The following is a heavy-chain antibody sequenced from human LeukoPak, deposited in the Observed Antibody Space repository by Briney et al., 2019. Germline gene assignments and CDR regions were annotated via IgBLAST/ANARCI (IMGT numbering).Heavy chain of an antibody. CDR3: ARLWSEGNWENWFDP. Sequence: SETLSLTCTVSVGSISSYYWSWIRQPPGKGLEWIGYIYYSGNTNYNPSLKSRVTISVDTSKNQFSLKLSSVTAADTAVYYCARLWSEGNWENWFDPWGQGTLVTVSS. V-gene: IGHV4-59*01. CDR2: IYYSGNT. CDR1: VGSISSYY. J-gene: IGHJ5*02. D-gene: IGHD3-3*01.